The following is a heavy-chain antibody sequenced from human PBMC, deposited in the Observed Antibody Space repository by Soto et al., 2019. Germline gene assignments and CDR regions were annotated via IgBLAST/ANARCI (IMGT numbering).Heavy chain of an antibody. Sequence: PSETLSLTCTVSGGSISSYYWSWIRQPAGKGLEWIGRIYTSGSTNYNPSLKSRVTMSVDTSKNQFSLKLSSVTAADTAVYYCARDRPASWYKGPENYYYGMDVWGQGTTVTVSS. V-gene: IGHV4-4*07. CDR2: IYTSGST. D-gene: IGHD6-13*01. CDR1: GGSISSYY. J-gene: IGHJ6*02. CDR3: ARDRPASWYKGPENYYYGMDV.